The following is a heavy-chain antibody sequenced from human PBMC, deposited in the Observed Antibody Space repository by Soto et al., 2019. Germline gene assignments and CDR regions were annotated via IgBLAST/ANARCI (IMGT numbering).Heavy chain of an antibody. CDR2: IDPRDSYT. J-gene: IGHJ6*02. CDR3: ARQVDYYDSSGYYYYYYGMDV. V-gene: IGHV5-10-1*01. D-gene: IGHD3-22*01. Sequence: GESLKISCNGSGYSFTIYWITWVRQVPGKGLEWMGRIDPRDSYTNNSPSFQGHVTISADKSISTAYLQWSSLKASDTAMYYCARQVDYYDSSGYYYYYYGMDVWGQGTTVTVSS. CDR1: GYSFTIYW.